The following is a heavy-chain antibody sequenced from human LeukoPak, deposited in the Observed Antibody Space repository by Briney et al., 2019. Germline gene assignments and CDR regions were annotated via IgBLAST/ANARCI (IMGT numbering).Heavy chain of an antibody. Sequence: ASVKVSCKASGYTFTGYYVHWVRQAPGQGLEWMGWINSYSGGTNYAQKFQGRVTMTRDTSISTAYMELSRLRSDDTAVYYCARDGETNDYGDHPFDYWGQGTLVTVSS. J-gene: IGHJ4*02. V-gene: IGHV1-2*02. CDR3: ARDGETNDYGDHPFDY. CDR2: INSYSGGT. D-gene: IGHD4-17*01. CDR1: GYTFTGYY.